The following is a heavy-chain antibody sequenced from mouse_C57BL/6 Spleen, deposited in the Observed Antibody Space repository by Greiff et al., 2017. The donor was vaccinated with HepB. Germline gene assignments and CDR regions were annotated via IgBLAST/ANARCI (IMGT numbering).Heavy chain of an antibody. Sequence: EVQLQESGPGLVKPSQSLSLTCSVTGYSITSGYYWNWIRQFPGNKLEWMGYISYDGSNNYNPSLKNRISITRDTSKNQFFLKLNSVTTEDTATYYCARGDDYEAMDYWGQGTSVTVSS. CDR2: ISYDGSN. V-gene: IGHV3-6*01. CDR1: GYSITSGYY. J-gene: IGHJ4*01. CDR3: ARGDDYEAMDY.